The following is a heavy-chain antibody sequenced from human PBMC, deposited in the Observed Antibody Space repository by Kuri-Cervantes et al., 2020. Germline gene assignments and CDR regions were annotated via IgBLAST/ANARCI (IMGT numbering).Heavy chain of an antibody. CDR3: ARTNDAFDI. V-gene: IGHV4-59*01. CDR1: GGSISSYY. CDR2: IYYSGST. Sequence: SETLSLTCTVSGGSISSYYWSWIRQPPGKGLEWIGYIYYSGSTNYNPSLKSRVTISVDTSKNQFPLKLSSVTAADTAVYYCARTNDAFDIWGQGTMVTVSS. J-gene: IGHJ3*02.